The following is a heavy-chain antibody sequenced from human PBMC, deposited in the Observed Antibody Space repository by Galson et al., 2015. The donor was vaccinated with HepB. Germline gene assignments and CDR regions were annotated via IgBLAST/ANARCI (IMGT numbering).Heavy chain of an antibody. J-gene: IGHJ1*01. CDR2: INPNSGGT. CDR1: GYTFIDYH. V-gene: IGHV1-2*02. Sequence: SVKVSCKASGYTFIDYHVHWVRQAPGQGLEWMGWINPNSGGTNYAQKFQGKVTMTRDTSINTAYMELSRLRSDDTAVYYCARDYYDSSGPPADYFQHWGQGTLVTVSS. D-gene: IGHD3-22*01. CDR3: ARDYYDSSGPPADYFQH.